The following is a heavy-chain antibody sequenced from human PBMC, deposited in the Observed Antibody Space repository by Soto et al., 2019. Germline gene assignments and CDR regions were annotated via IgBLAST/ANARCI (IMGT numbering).Heavy chain of an antibody. J-gene: IGHJ3*02. V-gene: IGHV4-39*01. CDR1: VGSVISSNYY. CDR2: IYYSVST. D-gene: IGHD2-8*01. CDR3: ARPPTANLDAFEI. Sequence: PSETLSVTCTVSVGSVISSNYYWGWILQPPGKGLEWIGSIYYSVSTFYNPSLKSRVTISVDTSKNQFSLKLNSVTAADTAVYYCARPPTANLDAFEIWGQGTLVTVS.